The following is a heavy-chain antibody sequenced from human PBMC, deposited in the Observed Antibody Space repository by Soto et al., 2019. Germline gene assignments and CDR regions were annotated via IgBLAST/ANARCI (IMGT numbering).Heavy chain of an antibody. D-gene: IGHD2-2*01. J-gene: IGHJ3*02. CDR2: IYYSGST. CDR1: GGSISSGGYY. V-gene: IGHV4-31*03. CDR3: ARVVPAAMLGFDI. Sequence: PSETLSLTCTVSGGSISSGGYYWSWIRQHPGKGLEWIGYIYYSGSTYYNPSLKSRVTISVDTSKNQFSLKLSSVTAADTAVYYCARVVPAAMLGFDIWGQGTMVTVSS.